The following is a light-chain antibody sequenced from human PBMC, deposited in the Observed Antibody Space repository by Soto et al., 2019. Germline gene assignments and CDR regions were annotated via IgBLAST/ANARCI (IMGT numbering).Light chain of an antibody. V-gene: IGLV2-14*03. CDR3: SSYTTSNTRQIV. J-gene: IGLJ1*01. Sequence: QSALTQPASVSGSPGQSITISCTGTSSDVGGYNYVSWYQHHPGKAPTLIIYDVSNRPSGVSNRFSGSKSGNTASLTISGLQPEDEADYYCSSYTTSNTRQIVFGTGTKLTVL. CDR2: DVS. CDR1: SSDVGGYNY.